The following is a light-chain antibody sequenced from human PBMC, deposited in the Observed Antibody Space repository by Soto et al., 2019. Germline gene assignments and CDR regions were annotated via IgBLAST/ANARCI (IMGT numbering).Light chain of an antibody. CDR1: QSVSSSY. J-gene: IGKJ1*01. CDR3: QQYGSSPWT. Sequence: EIVLTQSPDTLSLSPGERATLSCRASQSVSSSYLAWYQQKPGQAPRLLIFSASSRATGIPDRFSGSGSGTDFTLTISRLEPEDFAVYYCQQYGSSPWTFGQGTKV. V-gene: IGKV3-20*01. CDR2: SAS.